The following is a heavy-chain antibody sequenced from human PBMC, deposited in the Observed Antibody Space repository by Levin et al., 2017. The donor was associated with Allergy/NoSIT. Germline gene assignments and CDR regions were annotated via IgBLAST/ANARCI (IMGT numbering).Heavy chain of an antibody. CDR2: ISGSGGST. Sequence: GESLKISCAASGFTFSSYAMSWVRQAPGKGLEWVSAISGSGGSTYYADSVKGLFTISRDNSKNTLYLQMNSVRAEDTAVYYGAKEFSGSGYLYYGMDVWGQGTTVTVSS. CDR3: AKEFSGSGYLYYGMDV. V-gene: IGHV3-23*01. CDR1: GFTFSSYA. J-gene: IGHJ6*02. D-gene: IGHD3-3*01.